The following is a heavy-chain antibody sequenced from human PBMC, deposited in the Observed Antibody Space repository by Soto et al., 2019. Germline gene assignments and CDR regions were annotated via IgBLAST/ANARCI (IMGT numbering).Heavy chain of an antibody. Sequence: QVQLQQWGAGLLKPSETLSLTCAVYGGSFSGYYWSWIRQPPGKGLEWIGEINHSGSTNYNPSLKSRVTISVDTSKNQFSLKLSSVTAADTAVYYCAGGGGGGPAALYYYYGMDVWGQGTTVTVSS. CDR2: INHSGST. CDR1: GGSFSGYY. V-gene: IGHV4-34*01. CDR3: AGGGGGGPAALYYYYGMDV. D-gene: IGHD2-2*01. J-gene: IGHJ6*02.